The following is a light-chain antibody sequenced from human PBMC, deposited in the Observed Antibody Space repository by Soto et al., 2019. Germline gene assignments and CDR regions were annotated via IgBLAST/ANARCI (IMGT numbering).Light chain of an antibody. CDR3: LLDFTYLWA. CDR2: AAS. Sequence: AIQLTQSPSSLSASVGDRVTITCRASQAIRTALGWYQQKPGKVPKLLIYAASTLQSGVPSRFSGSGSGTDFTLTISILQHEDFATYYCLLDFTYLWAFGQGTKVDIK. CDR1: QAIRTA. V-gene: IGKV1-6*01. J-gene: IGKJ1*01.